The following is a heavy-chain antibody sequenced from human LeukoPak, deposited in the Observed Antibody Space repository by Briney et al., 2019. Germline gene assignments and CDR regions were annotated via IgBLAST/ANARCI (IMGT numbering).Heavy chain of an antibody. J-gene: IGHJ6*03. CDR2: ISAYNGNT. CDR1: GYTFTSYG. Sequence: ASVKVSCKASGYTFTSYGISWVRQAPGQGLEWMGWISAYNGNTNYAQKLQGRVTMITDTSTSTAYMELRSLRSDDTAVYYCARDWGCSSTSCSVEGIYYYYMDVWGKGTTVTVSS. D-gene: IGHD2-2*01. CDR3: ARDWGCSSTSCSVEGIYYYYMDV. V-gene: IGHV1-18*01.